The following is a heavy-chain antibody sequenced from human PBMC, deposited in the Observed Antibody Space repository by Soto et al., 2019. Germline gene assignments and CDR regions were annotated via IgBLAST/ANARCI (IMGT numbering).Heavy chain of an antibody. CDR3: ARDRGIAAAGYYYYYYGMDV. J-gene: IGHJ6*02. CDR2: TYYRSKWYN. CDR1: GDSVSSNSAA. V-gene: IGHV6-1*01. Sequence: RSQTLSLTCAISGDSVSSNSAAWNWISQSPSRGLEWLGRTYYRSKWYNDCAVSVKSRITINPDTSKNQFSLQLNSVTPEDTAVYYCARDRGIAAAGYYYYYYGMDVWGQGTTVTVSS. D-gene: IGHD6-13*01.